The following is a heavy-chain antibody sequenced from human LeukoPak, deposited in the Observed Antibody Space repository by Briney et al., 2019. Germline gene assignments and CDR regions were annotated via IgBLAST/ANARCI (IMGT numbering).Heavy chain of an antibody. D-gene: IGHD2-21*02. V-gene: IGHV3-7*01. Sequence: GGSLRLSCAASGFTFSTYWMSWVRQAPGKGLEWVANIKEDGSEKYYVDSMKGRFTISRDNAKNSLNLQMTSLRADDTAVYYCARDPRSKGGDWGDFDYWXQGTLVTVSS. CDR1: GFTFSTYW. J-gene: IGHJ4*02. CDR2: IKEDGSEK. CDR3: ARDPRSKGGDWGDFDY.